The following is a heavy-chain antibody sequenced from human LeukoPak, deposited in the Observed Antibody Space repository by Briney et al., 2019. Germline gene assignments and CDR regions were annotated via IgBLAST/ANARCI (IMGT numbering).Heavy chain of an antibody. CDR3: ASDRITMVRGVITNATYYGMDV. J-gene: IGHJ6*02. CDR1: GGSISSYY. V-gene: IGHV4-39*07. CDR2: IYYSGST. Sequence: ASETLSLTCTVSGGSISSYYWSWIRQPPGKGLEWIGSIYYSGSTYYNPSLKSRVTISVDTSKNQFSLKLSSVTAADTAVYYCASDRITMVRGVITNATYYGMDVWGQGTTVTVSS. D-gene: IGHD3-10*01.